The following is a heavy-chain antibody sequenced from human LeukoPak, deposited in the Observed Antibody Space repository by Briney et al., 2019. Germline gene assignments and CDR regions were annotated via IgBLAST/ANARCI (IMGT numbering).Heavy chain of an antibody. CDR1: GGSISSGDYY. J-gene: IGHJ3*02. CDR2: IYYSGST. D-gene: IGHD5-18*01. Sequence: SETLSLTCTVSGGSISSGDYYWSWIRQPPGKGLEWIGHIYYSGSTYYNPSLKSRVTISVDTSKNQFSLKLSSVTAADTAVYYCARFSGAMGAFDIWGQGTMVTVSS. CDR3: ARFSGAMGAFDI. V-gene: IGHV4-30-4*08.